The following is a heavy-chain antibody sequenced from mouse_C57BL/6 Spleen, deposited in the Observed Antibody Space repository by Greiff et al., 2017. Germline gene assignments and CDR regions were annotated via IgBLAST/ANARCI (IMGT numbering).Heavy chain of an antibody. D-gene: IGHD1-1*01. V-gene: IGHV1-50*01. J-gene: IGHJ2*01. CDR3: ARKTTVPLFDY. CDR2: IDPSDSYT. CDR1: GYTFTSYW. Sequence: QVQLQQPGAELVKPGASVKLSCKASGYTFTSYWMQWVKQRPGQGLEWIGEIDPSDSYTNYNQKFKGKATLTVDTSSSTAYMQLSSLTSEDSAVYYCARKTTVPLFDYWGQGTTLTVSS.